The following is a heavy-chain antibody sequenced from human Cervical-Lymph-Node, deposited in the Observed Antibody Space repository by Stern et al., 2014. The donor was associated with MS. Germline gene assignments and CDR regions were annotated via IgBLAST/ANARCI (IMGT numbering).Heavy chain of an antibody. CDR3: ARPLGSGWTAGWYY. CDR1: GYSFTTFW. CDR2: ICPDDSYT. D-gene: IGHD6-19*01. Sequence: EDQLVESGAEVKKPGESLKISCKGSGYSFTTFWIGWVRQMPGKGLEWMGIICPDDSYTRYSPSFQGQVNISADKSTDTAYLQWSSLKASDTATYYCARPLGSGWTAGWYYWGQGTRVTVSS. V-gene: IGHV5-51*03. J-gene: IGHJ4*02.